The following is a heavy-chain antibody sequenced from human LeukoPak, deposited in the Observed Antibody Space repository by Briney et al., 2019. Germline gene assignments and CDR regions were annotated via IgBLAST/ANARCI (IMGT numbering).Heavy chain of an antibody. D-gene: IGHD3-16*01. J-gene: IGHJ4*02. V-gene: IGHV4-4*07. CDR3: ARGGRYSYASFDY. CDR1: GGSISGYY. Sequence: SETLSLTCTVSGGSISGYYWSWIRQPAGKGLEWIGRIHTSGSTNYNPSLKSRVTMSVDTSKNQLSLNLSSLTAADTAVYYCARGGRYSYASFDYWGQGTLVTVSS. CDR2: IHTSGST.